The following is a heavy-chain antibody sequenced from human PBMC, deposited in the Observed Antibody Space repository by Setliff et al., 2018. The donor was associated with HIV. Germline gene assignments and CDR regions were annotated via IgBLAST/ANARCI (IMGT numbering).Heavy chain of an antibody. D-gene: IGHD3-10*01. V-gene: IGHV1-2*06. CDR1: GYTFIGHY. CDR2: INPNNGGT. CDR3: ASKGGSENYPDSDAFDI. J-gene: IGHJ3*02. Sequence: ASVKVSCKASGYTFIGHYMHWVRQAPGQGLEWMGRINPNNGGTQYAQKFQGRVTMTRDTSASTVYLELRSLRSEDTAVYFCASKGGSENYPDSDAFDIWGQGTLVTVSS.